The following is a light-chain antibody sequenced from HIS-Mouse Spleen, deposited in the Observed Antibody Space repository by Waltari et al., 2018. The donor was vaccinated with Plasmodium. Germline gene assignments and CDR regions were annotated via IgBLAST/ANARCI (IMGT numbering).Light chain of an antibody. J-gene: IGLJ2*01. V-gene: IGLV3-1*01. CDR3: QAWDSSTVV. CDR1: TFADKY. CDR2: QDS. Sequence: SYELTQPPSVSLSPGQTASIPCSGHTFADKYPCWYQQKPGQSPVLAIHQDSKRPSGIPERFSGSNAGNTATLTISGTQAMDEADYYCQAWDSSTVVFGGGTKLTVL.